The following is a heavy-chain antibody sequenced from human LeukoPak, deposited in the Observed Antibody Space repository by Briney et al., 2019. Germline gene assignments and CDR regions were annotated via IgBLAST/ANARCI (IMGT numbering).Heavy chain of an antibody. V-gene: IGHV4-38-2*02. J-gene: IGHJ4*02. CDR2: IDHSGST. CDR1: GYSISSDYY. Sequence: SETLSLTCTVSGYSISSDYYWGWIRQPPGKGLEWIGSIDHSGSTYYNASLKSRVTISIDTSKNHFSLKLNSVTAADTAVYYCAGAGDTYYYDSSGPCDYWGQGTLVTVSS. CDR3: AGAGDTYYYDSSGPCDY. D-gene: IGHD3-22*01.